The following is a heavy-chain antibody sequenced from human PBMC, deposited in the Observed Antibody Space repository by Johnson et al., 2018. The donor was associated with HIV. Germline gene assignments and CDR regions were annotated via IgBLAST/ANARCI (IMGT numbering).Heavy chain of an antibody. V-gene: IGHV3-13*01. CDR3: ARDLLYNWERRTDAFDI. CDR2: IGTAGDT. J-gene: IGHJ3*02. Sequence: EVQLVESGGGLIQPGGSLRLSCAASGFTVSSYDMHWVRQTTGKVLQWVSGIGTAGDTYYSGSVKGRFTISRDNAKNSLYLQMNSLRAEDTAVYYCARDLLYNWERRTDAFDIWGQGTMVTVSS. CDR1: GFTVSSYD. D-gene: IGHD1-20*01.